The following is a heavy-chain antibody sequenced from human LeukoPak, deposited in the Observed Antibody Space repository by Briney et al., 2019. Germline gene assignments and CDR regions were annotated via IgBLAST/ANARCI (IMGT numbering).Heavy chain of an antibody. CDR3: ARNKRRFDQ. J-gene: IGHJ4*02. CDR2: ISNRGFST. V-gene: IGHV3-11*01. Sequence: PGGSLRLSCAASGFNISDHYMSWIRQAPGRGLEWVSYISNRGFSTYCADSVKGRFTISRDNTKNSLYLEMQSLRVEDTAVYYCARNKRRFDQWGQGTVVTVSS. CDR1: GFNISDHY.